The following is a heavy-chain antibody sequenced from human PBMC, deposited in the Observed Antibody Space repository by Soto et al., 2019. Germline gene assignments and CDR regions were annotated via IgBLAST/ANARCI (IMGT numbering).Heavy chain of an antibody. CDR1: GYTFTSYG. Sequence: QVQLVQSGGEVKQPGASVKVSCKTSGYTFTSYGISWVRQAPGQGLEWMGWISGYNGDTKYVQKFQGRVTLPTDTSTNTAYMEVRSLRSEDTTVYYCARDWVGDLAYWGQGTLVTVSS. J-gene: IGHJ4*02. V-gene: IGHV1-18*01. CDR2: ISGYNGDT. CDR3: ARDWVGDLAY. D-gene: IGHD2-21*02.